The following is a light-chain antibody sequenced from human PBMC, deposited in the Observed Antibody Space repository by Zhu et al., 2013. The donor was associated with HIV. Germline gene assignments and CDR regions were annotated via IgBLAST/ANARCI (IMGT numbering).Light chain of an antibody. CDR3: CSYGGSSTYV. V-gene: IGLV2-23*02. Sequence: HSALTQPASVSGSPGQSITMSCTGTTSDVGSYDLVSWYQQHPGKAPKLIIFQVTKRPSGVFNRFSGSKSGNTASLTISGLQAEDEADYYCCSYGGSSTYVFGTGTKVTVL. CDR1: TSDVGSYDL. J-gene: IGLJ1*01. CDR2: QVT.